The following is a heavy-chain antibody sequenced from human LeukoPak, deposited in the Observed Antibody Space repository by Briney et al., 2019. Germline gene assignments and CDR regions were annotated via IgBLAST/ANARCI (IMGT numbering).Heavy chain of an antibody. J-gene: IGHJ4*02. V-gene: IGHV3-74*01. CDR1: GFTFSYYW. Sequence: PGGSLRLSCAASGFTFSYYWMHWVRQAPGKGLVWVSHINSDGSSTSYADSVKGRFTISRDSAKNTLYLQMNSLRAEDTAVYYCARVRTNTYGFDYWGQGNLVTVSS. CDR3: ARVRTNTYGFDY. D-gene: IGHD5-18*01. CDR2: INSDGSST.